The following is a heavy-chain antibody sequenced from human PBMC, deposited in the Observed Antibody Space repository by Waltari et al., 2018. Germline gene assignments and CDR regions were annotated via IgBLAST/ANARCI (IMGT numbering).Heavy chain of an antibody. CDR2: IYTSGST. J-gene: IGHJ5*02. CDR1: GGSISSYY. V-gene: IGHV4-4*07. D-gene: IGHD3-10*01. Sequence: QMQLQESVPGLVKPSETLSLTCTVSGGSISSYYWTWIRQPAGKGLEWIGRIYTSGSTDYNPSLKSRVTMSVDTSKNQFSLKLSSVTAADTAVYYCARGPLVRGANSLDPWGQGTLVTVSS. CDR3: ARGPLVRGANSLDP.